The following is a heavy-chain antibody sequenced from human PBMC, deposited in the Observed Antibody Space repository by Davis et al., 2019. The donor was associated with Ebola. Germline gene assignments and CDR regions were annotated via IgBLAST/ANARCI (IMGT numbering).Heavy chain of an antibody. V-gene: IGHV1-18*01. J-gene: IGHJ5*02. CDR2: ISAYNGNT. D-gene: IGHD2-2*01. CDR1: GYTFTSYG. Sequence: ASVKVSCKASGYTFTSYGISWVRQAPGQGLEWMGWISAYNGNTNYAQKLQGRVTMTTDTSTSTAYMELRSLRSDDTAVYYCARDIDCSSTSCWTNWFDPWGQGTLVTVSS. CDR3: ARDIDCSSTSCWTNWFDP.